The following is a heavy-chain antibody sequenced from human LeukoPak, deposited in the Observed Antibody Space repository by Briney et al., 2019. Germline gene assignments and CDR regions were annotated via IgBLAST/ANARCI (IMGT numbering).Heavy chain of an antibody. CDR3: AMTRRECIRPNPDA. CDR2: IYHSGST. D-gene: IGHD3-10*01. CDR1: GVSISSYY. J-gene: IGHJ3*01. Sequence: SETPSLTCTVSGVSISSYYWSWIRQPPGKGLEWIGYIYHSGSTYYNPSLKSRVTISVDRSKNQFSLKLSSVTAADTAVYYCAMTRRECIRPNPDA. V-gene: IGHV4-59*12.